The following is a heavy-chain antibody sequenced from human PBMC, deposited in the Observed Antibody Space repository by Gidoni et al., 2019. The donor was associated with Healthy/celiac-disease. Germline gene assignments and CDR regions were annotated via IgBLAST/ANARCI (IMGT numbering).Heavy chain of an antibody. V-gene: IGHV3-21*01. J-gene: IGHJ3*02. CDR3: ARGVKRGYSGYDFGLGAFDI. Sequence: EVQLVESGGGLVKPGGSLRLSCAASGFTFSSYSMNWVRQAPGKGLEWVSSISSSSSYIYYADSVKGRFTISRDNAKNSLYLQMNSLRAEDTAVYYCARGVKRGYSGYDFGLGAFDIWGRGTMVTVSS. D-gene: IGHD5-12*01. CDR1: GFTFSSYS. CDR2: ISSSSSYI.